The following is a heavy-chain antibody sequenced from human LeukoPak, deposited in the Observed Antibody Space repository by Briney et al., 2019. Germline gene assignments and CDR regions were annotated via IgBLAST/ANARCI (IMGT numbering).Heavy chain of an antibody. D-gene: IGHD6-19*01. Sequence: SETLSLTCTVSGGSISSSNYYWGWIRQPPGKGLEWIGSIYYSGSTYYNPSLNSRVTISVDTSKNQFSLKVTSLTAADTAVYYCARGDIAVAGNGFDYWGQGTLVTVSS. CDR1: GGSISSSNYY. CDR3: ARGDIAVAGNGFDY. V-gene: IGHV4-39*07. J-gene: IGHJ4*02. CDR2: IYYSGST.